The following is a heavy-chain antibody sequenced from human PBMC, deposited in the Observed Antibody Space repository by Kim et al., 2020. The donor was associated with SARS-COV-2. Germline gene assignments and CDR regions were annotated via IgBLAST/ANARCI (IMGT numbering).Heavy chain of an antibody. CDR1: GFTFSSYD. J-gene: IGHJ3*02. CDR3: ARTSYDILTGYHAFDI. V-gene: IGHV3-13*01. D-gene: IGHD3-9*01. CDR2: IGTAGDT. Sequence: GGSLRLSCAASGFTFSSYDMHWVRQATGKGLEWVSAIGTAGDTYYPGSVKGRFTISRENAKNSLYLQMNSLRAGDTAVYYCARTSYDILTGYHAFDIWGQGTMVTVSS.